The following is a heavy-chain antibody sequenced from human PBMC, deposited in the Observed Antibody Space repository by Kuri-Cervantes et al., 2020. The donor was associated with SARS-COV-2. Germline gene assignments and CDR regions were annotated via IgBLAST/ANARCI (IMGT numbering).Heavy chain of an antibody. CDR3: ARAGREGLLWFGDSYYYYYMDV. CDR2: MNPNSGKT. D-gene: IGHD3-10*01. V-gene: IGHV1-8*01. CDR1: GYTFTSYD. Sequence: ASVKVSCKASGYTFTSYDINWVRQATGQGLEWMGWMNPNSGKTGYAQKFQGRVTMTRNTSISTAYMELSSLRSEDTAVYYCARAGREGLLWFGDSYYYYYMDVWGKGTMVTVSS. J-gene: IGHJ6*03.